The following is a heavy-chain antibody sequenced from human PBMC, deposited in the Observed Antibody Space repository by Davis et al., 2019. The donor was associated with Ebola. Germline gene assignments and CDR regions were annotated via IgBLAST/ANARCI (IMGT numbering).Heavy chain of an antibody. J-gene: IGHJ6*02. CDR1: GFTFSSYW. Sequence: GESLKISCAASGFTFSSYWMSWVRQAPGKGLEWVANIKQDGSEKYYVDSVKGRFTISRDNSKNTLYLQMNSLRAEDTAVYYCARDPHAYGDPSLYYYYGMDVWGQGTTVTVSS. CDR3: ARDPHAYGDPSLYYYYGMDV. V-gene: IGHV3-7*01. D-gene: IGHD4-17*01. CDR2: IKQDGSEK.